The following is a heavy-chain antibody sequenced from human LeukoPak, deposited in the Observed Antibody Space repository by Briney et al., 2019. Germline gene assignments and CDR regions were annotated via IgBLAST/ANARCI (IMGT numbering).Heavy chain of an antibody. CDR2: IYYSGTT. CDR1: GGSISSATHY. D-gene: IGHD4-17*01. V-gene: IGHV4-39*07. J-gene: IGHJ5*02. CDR3: ARGPTGNWFDP. Sequence: SETLSLTCTVSGGSISSATHYWGWIRQPPGKGLEWIGNIYYSGTTNYNPSLKSRVTISGDTSKNQFSLNLTSVTAADTAVYYCARGPTGNWFDPWGQGTLVTVSS.